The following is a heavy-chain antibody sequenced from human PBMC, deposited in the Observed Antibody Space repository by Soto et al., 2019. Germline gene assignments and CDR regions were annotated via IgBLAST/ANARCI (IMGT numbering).Heavy chain of an antibody. V-gene: IGHV3-23*01. CDR2: TSGSGGST. J-gene: IGHJ4*02. CDR3: ATEDYGGNFDS. CDR1: GFTFSTYA. D-gene: IGHD4-17*01. Sequence: EVQLLESGGGLVQPGGSLRLSCAGSGFTFSTYAMRWVRQAPGKGLEWVSATSGSGGSTYYADSVKGRFTISRDNSKNTQYLQIISLRAEETAVYYCATEDYGGNFDSWDQATLVTVSS.